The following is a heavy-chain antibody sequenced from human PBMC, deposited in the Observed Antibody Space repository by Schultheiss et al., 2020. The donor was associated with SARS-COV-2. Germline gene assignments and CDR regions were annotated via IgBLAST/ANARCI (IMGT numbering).Heavy chain of an antibody. J-gene: IGHJ5*02. V-gene: IGHV4-59*01. D-gene: IGHD6-19*01. CDR2: IYYSGST. Sequence: GSLRLSCTVSGGSISSYYWSWIRQPPGKGLEWIGYIYYSGSTNYNPSLKSRVTISVDTSKNQFSLKLSSVTAADTAVYYCAAQWDGSGWYGSWFDPWGQGTLVTVSS. CDR1: GGSISSYY. CDR3: AAQWDGSGWYGSWFDP.